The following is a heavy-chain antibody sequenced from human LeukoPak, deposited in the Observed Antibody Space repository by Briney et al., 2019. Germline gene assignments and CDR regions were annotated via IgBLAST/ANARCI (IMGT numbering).Heavy chain of an antibody. V-gene: IGHV1-46*01. J-gene: IGHJ5*02. Sequence: ASVEVSCKASGYTFTSYYMHWVRQAPGEGLEWMGIINPSGGSTSYAQKFQGRVTMTRDTSTSTVYMELSSLRSEDTAVYYCARDKWADYDILTGYSYNWFDPWGQGTLVTVSS. CDR2: INPSGGST. CDR3: ARDKWADYDILTGYSYNWFDP. CDR1: GYTFTSYY. D-gene: IGHD3-9*01.